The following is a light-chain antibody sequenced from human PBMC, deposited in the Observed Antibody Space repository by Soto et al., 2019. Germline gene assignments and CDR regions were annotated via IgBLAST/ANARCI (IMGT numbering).Light chain of an antibody. Sequence: EIVLTQSPGTLSLSPGERATLSCMASQSLSKNYVAWYQHKPGQAPRLPIDDAYNRATSIPDRFSGRGSGTDFALTISSLEPEGFAVYYCQQCVTAPLTVGPRTEVEI. CDR2: DAY. J-gene: IGKJ1*01. CDR3: QQCVTAPLT. V-gene: IGKV3-20*01. CDR1: QSLSKNY.